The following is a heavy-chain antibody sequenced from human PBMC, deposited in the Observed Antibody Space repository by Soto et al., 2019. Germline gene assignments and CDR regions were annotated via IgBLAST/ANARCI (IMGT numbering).Heavy chain of an antibody. J-gene: IGHJ3*02. D-gene: IGHD2-2*01. CDR1: GYTFTSYA. Sequence: QVQLVQSGAEVKKPGASVKVSCKASGYTFTSYAMHWVRQAPGQRLEWMGWINAGNGNTKYSQKFQGRVTITRDTXAXTXXRELSSLRSEDTAVYYCAREIVVVPAAMPGRAFDIWGQGTMVTVSS. CDR2: INAGNGNT. CDR3: AREIVVVPAAMPGRAFDI. V-gene: IGHV1-3*01.